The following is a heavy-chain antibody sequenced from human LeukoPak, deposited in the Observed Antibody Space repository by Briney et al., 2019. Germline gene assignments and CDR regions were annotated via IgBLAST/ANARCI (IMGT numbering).Heavy chain of an antibody. CDR1: GYTFTSYE. V-gene: IGHV1-8*01. CDR3: ARFVVTATPGGDY. Sequence: GASVKVSCKASGYTFTSYEINWVRQATGQGLEWMGWMNPNSGNTGHAQKFQGRVTMTRNTSISTAYMELSSLRSEDTAVYYCARFVVTATPGGDYWGQGTLVTVSS. J-gene: IGHJ4*02. CDR2: MNPNSGNT. D-gene: IGHD2-21*02.